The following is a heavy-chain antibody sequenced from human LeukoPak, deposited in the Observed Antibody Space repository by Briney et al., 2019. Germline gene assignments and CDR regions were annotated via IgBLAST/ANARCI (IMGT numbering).Heavy chain of an antibody. D-gene: IGHD2-21*02. CDR3: SSAGGGDTAGIDY. CDR2: IIPIFGTA. Sequence: SVKVSSKLSEGTFRSYAISWVRRAPGQGLEWMGGIIPIFGTANYAQKFQGRVTIPAKNSTSKAYMDWNSLSFKHPAGYWLSSAGGGDTAGIDYGGQGTLVTVS. J-gene: IGHJ4*02. V-gene: IGHV1-69*06. CDR1: EGTFRSYA.